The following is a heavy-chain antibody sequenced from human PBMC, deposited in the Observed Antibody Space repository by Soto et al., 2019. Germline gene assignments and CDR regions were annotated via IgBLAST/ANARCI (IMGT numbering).Heavy chain of an antibody. Sequence: SETLSLTCTVSGGSVSSGSYYWSWIRQPPGKGLEWIGYIYYSGSTNYNPSLKSRVTVSVDTSKNQFSLKLNSVTAADTAVYYCARDLWGYCGADCYPLDVWGQGTTVTVSS. CDR1: GGSVSSGSYY. D-gene: IGHD2-21*02. V-gene: IGHV4-61*01. CDR2: IYYSGST. J-gene: IGHJ6*02. CDR3: ARDLWGYCGADCYPLDV.